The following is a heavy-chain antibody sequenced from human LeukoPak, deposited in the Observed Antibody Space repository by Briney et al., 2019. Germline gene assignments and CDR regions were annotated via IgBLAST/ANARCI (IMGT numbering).Heavy chain of an antibody. D-gene: IGHD2-2*01. CDR1: GYTFTSYY. CDR3: ARDRSYCSSTSCPTYYFDY. CDR2: ISAYNGNT. J-gene: IGHJ4*02. Sequence: ASVKVSCKASGYTFTSYYMHWVRQAPGQGLEWMGWISAYNGNTNYAQKLQGRVTMTTDTSTSTAYMELRSLRSDDTAVYYCARDRSYCSSTSCPTYYFDYWGQGTLVTVSS. V-gene: IGHV1-18*04.